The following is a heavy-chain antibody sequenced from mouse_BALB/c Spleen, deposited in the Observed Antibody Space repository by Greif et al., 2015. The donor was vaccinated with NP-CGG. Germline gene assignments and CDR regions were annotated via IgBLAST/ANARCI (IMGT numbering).Heavy chain of an antibody. CDR1: GYSITSDYA. V-gene: IGHV3-2*02. D-gene: IGHD2-10*01. J-gene: IGHJ2*01. CDR2: ISYSGST. CDR3: ARWIAYYGNYFDY. Sequence: EVQLVESGPGLVKPSQSLSLTCTVTGYSITSDYAWNWIRQFPGNKLEWMGYISYSGSTSYNPSLKSRISITRDTSKNQFFLQLNSVTTEDTATYYCARWIAYYGNYFDYWGQGTTLTVSS.